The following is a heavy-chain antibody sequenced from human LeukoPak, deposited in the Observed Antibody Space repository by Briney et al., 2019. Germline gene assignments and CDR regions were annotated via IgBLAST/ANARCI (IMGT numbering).Heavy chain of an antibody. Sequence: GASVKVSCKASGYTFTSYAMNWVRQAPGQGLEWMGWINTNTGNPTYAQGFTGRFVSSLDTSVSTAYLQISSLKAEDTAVYYCARDGGIVGATHLDYWGQGTLVTVSS. J-gene: IGHJ4*02. D-gene: IGHD1-26*01. CDR1: GYTFTSYA. CDR2: INTNTGNP. V-gene: IGHV7-4-1*02. CDR3: ARDGGIVGATHLDY.